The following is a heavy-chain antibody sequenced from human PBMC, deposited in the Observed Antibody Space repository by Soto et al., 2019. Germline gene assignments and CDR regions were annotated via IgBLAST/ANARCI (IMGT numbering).Heavy chain of an antibody. CDR1: GYTFTSYG. V-gene: IGHV1-18*01. CDR3: ARDLAVGLVDY. D-gene: IGHD6-19*01. J-gene: IGHJ4*02. CDR2: ISAYNGNT. Sequence: QVQRVQSGAEVKKPGASVKVSCKASGYTFTSYGISWVRQAPGQGLEWMGWISAYNGNTKYAQKLQGRVTMTTVTSTSTAYMEVRSLRSDDTAVYYCARDLAVGLVDYWGQGTLVTVSS.